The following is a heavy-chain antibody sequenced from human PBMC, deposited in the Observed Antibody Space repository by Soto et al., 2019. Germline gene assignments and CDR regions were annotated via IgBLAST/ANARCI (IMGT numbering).Heavy chain of an antibody. Sequence: SETLSLTCTVSGGSISSYYWSWIRQPPGKGLEWIGYIYYSGSTNYNPSLKSRVTISVDTSKNQFSLKLSSVTAADTAVYYCARALVTISGVVGFDYWGQGTLVTSPQ. CDR2: IYYSGST. CDR3: ARALVTISGVVGFDY. D-gene: IGHD3-3*01. J-gene: IGHJ4*02. V-gene: IGHV4-59*01. CDR1: GGSISSYY.